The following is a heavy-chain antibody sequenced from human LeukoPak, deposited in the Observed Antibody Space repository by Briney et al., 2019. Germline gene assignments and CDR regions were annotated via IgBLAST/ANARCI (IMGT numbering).Heavy chain of an antibody. D-gene: IGHD4-17*01. CDR3: ARAPNYGDYGGQ. CDR2: IYGGGTT. CDR1: GFTVSNNY. V-gene: IGHV3-53*01. Sequence: GGSLRLSCAASGFTVSNNYMSWVRQAPGKGLEWVSLIYGGGTTYYADSVKGRFTISSDSSKNTLYLQMNSLRAEDTAVYYYARAPNYGDYGGQWGRGTLVTVSS. J-gene: IGHJ4*02.